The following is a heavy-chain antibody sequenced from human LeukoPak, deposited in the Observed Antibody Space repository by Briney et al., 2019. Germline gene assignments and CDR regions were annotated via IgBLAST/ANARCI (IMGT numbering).Heavy chain of an antibody. CDR1: GFTFSTYS. CDR3: ERVYGEGGY. V-gene: IGHV3-48*01. D-gene: IGHD3-10*01. Sequence: GGSLRLSCAASGFTFSTYSMNWVRQAPGKGLEWVSYISISSSTIYYADSVKGRFTISRDNAKNSLYLQMNSLRAEDTAVYYCERVYGEGGYWGQGTLVTVSS. CDR2: ISISSSTI. J-gene: IGHJ4*02.